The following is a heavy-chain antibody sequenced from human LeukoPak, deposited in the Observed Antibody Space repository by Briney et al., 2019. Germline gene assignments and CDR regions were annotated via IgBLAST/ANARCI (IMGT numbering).Heavy chain of an antibody. Sequence: ASVKVSCKASGYTFTGYYMHWVRQAPGQGLEWMGWIKPNSGGTNYAQKFQGWVTMTRDTSISTAYMELSRLRSDDTAVYYCARGITMVRGVITSRPYFDYWGQGTLVTVSS. D-gene: IGHD3-10*01. CDR1: GYTFTGYY. V-gene: IGHV1-2*04. CDR3: ARGITMVRGVITSRPYFDY. J-gene: IGHJ4*02. CDR2: IKPNSGGT.